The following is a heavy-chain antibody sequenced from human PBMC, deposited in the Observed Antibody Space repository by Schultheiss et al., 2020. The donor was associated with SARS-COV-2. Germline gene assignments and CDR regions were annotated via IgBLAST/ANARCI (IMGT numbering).Heavy chain of an antibody. D-gene: IGHD6-13*01. CDR3: ARCFYSSNWFDP. CDR1: GGSISSSSYY. J-gene: IGHJ5*02. V-gene: IGHV4-39*07. Sequence: SETLSLTCTVSGGSISSSSYYWSWIRQPPGKGLEWIGSIYYSGSTYYNPSLKSRVTISVDTSKNQFSLKLSSVTAADTAVYYCARCFYSSNWFDPWGQGTLVTVSS. CDR2: IYYSGST.